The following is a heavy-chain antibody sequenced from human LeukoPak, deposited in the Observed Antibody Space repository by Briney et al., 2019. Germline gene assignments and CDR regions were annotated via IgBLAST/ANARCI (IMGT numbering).Heavy chain of an antibody. J-gene: IGHJ4*02. CDR3: ARDSAVWGDLDY. CDR2: ISDYNGNT. D-gene: IGHD3-16*01. CDR1: GYTFTSYG. V-gene: IGHV1-18*01. Sequence: AAVKVSCKASGYTFTSYGISWVRQAPGQGLEWMGWISDYNGNTNYAQKLKGRVTMTTDTSTSTAYMELRSLRSDDTAVYYCARDSAVWGDLDYWGQGTLVTVSS.